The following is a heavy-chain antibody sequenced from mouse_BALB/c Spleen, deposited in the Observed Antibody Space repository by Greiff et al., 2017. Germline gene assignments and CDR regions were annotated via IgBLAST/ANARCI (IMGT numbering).Heavy chain of an antibody. J-gene: IGHJ3*01. CDR1: GYTFTDYE. CDR2: IDPETGGT. V-gene: IGHV1-15*01. CDR3: ILREFAY. Sequence: LQESGAELVRPGASVTLSCKASGYTFTDYEMHWVKQTPVRGLEWIGAIDPETGGTAYNQKFKGKATLTADKSSSTAYMELRSLTSEDSAVYYCILREFAYWGQGTLVTVSA.